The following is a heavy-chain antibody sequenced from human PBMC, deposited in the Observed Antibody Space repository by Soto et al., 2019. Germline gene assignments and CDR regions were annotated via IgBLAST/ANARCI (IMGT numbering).Heavy chain of an antibody. CDR2: ISYDGSNK. CDR1: GFTFSSYG. Sequence: QVQLVESGGGVVQPGRSLRLSCAASGFTFSSYGMHWVRQAPGKGLGWVAVISYDGSNKYYADSVKGRFTISRDNSKNTLYLQMISLRAEDRAVYYCAKDRTEVGMDVWGQGTTVTVSS. V-gene: IGHV3-30*18. CDR3: AKDRTEVGMDV. J-gene: IGHJ6*02.